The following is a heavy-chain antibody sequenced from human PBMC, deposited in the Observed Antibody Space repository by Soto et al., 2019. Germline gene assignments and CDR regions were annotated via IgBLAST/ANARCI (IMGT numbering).Heavy chain of an antibody. D-gene: IGHD6-13*01. Sequence: ASVKVSCKASGYTFTSYDINWVRQATGQGLAWMGWMNPNSGNTGYAQKFQGWVTMTRDTSISTAYMELSRLRSDDTAVYYCARVDQPDSSSWYAFDIWGQGTMVTVSS. CDR3: ARVDQPDSSSWYAFDI. CDR1: GYTFTSYD. J-gene: IGHJ3*02. CDR2: MNPNSGNT. V-gene: IGHV1-8*01.